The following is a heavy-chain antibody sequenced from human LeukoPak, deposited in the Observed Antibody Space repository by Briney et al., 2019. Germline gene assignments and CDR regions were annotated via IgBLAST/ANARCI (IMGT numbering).Heavy chain of an antibody. CDR2: IKSKTDGGTT. CDR1: GFTFSSYG. V-gene: IGHV3-15*01. CDR3: TTLETYYENDY. Sequence: PGGSLRLSCAASGFTFSSYGMHWVRQAPGKGLDWVGRIKSKTDGGTTDYAAPVKGRFTISRDDSENTLYLQMNSLKTEDTAVYYCTTLETYYENDYWGQGTLVTVSS. D-gene: IGHD3-3*01. J-gene: IGHJ4*02.